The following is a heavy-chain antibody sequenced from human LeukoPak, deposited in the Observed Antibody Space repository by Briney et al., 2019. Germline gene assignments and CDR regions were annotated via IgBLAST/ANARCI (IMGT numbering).Heavy chain of an antibody. CDR2: ISWNSGSI. V-gene: IGHV3-9*01. CDR1: GFTFDDYA. D-gene: IGHD2-21*02. Sequence: GRSLRLSCAASGFTFDDYAMHWVRQAPGKCLEWVSGISWNSGSIGYADSVKGRFTISRDNAKNSLYLQMNSLRAEDTALYYCAVDVVVTATLGVLPWGQGTLVTVSS. J-gene: IGHJ5*02. CDR3: AVDVVVTATLGVLP.